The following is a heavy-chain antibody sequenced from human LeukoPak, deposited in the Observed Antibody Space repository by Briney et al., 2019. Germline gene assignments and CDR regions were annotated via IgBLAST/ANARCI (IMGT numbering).Heavy chain of an antibody. J-gene: IGHJ4*02. Sequence: MTGESLKISCKGSGYSFTSYWIGWVRQMPGKGLEWMGIIYPGDSDTRYSPSFQGQVTISADKSISTAYLQWSSLKASDTAMYCCARFSSGYDNRNPRFDYWGQGTLVTVSS. V-gene: IGHV5-51*01. D-gene: IGHD5-12*01. CDR3: ARFSSGYDNRNPRFDY. CDR2: IYPGDSDT. CDR1: GYSFTSYW.